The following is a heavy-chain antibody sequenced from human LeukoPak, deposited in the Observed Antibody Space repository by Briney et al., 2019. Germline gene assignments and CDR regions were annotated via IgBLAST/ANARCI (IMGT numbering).Heavy chain of an antibody. CDR1: GGSISSSSYY. V-gene: IGHV4-39*01. CDR2: IYYSGST. J-gene: IGHJ6*02. Sequence: SETLSLTCTVSGGSISSSSYYWGWIRQPPGKGLEWIGSIYYSGSTYYNPSLKSRVTISVDTSKNQFSLKLSSVTAADTAVYYCARHDLLAAMVESYGMDVWGQGTTATVSS. CDR3: ARHDLLAAMVESYGMDV. D-gene: IGHD5-18*01.